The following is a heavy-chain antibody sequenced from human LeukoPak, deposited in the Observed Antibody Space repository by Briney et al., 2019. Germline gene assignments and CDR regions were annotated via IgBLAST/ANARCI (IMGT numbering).Heavy chain of an antibody. V-gene: IGHV4-59*01. CDR2: IFYSGST. D-gene: IGHD3-22*01. CDR1: GGSISSYY. CDR3: ARISGSGSGYTPDAFDI. J-gene: IGHJ3*02. Sequence: SETLSLTCTVCGGSISSYYWSWIRQPPGKGLEWIGYIFYSGSTKYNPSLKSRVSISVDTSKNQFSLKLSSVTAADTAVYYCARISGSGSGYTPDAFDIWGQGTMVTVSS.